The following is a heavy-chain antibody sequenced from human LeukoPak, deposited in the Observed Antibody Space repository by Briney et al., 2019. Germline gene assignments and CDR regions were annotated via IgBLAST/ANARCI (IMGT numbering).Heavy chain of an antibody. J-gene: IGHJ3*02. CDR1: GGSISSYY. D-gene: IGHD2-21*01. Sequence: SETLSLTCTVSGGSISSYYWSWIRQPPGKGLEWIGYIYYSGSTNYNPSLKSRVTISVDKSKNQFSLKLSSVTAADTAVYYCARGVIRGAFDIWGQGTMVTVSS. CDR2: IYYSGST. V-gene: IGHV4-59*12. CDR3: ARGVIRGAFDI.